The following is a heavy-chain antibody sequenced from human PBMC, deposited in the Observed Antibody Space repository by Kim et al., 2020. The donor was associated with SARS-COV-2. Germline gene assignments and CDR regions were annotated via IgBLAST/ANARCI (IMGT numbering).Heavy chain of an antibody. CDR3: RREHYGSGLGGFDY. D-gene: IGHD3-10*01. J-gene: IGHJ4*02. V-gene: IGHV3-30*01. Sequence: YADSVRGRFTIDRDNGDNTLYLQMNSLRPEETAVYYCRREHYGSGLGGFDYWGQGTLLTVSS.